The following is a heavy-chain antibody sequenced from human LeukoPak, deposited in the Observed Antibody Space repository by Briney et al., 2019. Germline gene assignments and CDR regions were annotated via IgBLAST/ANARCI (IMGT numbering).Heavy chain of an antibody. CDR1: GASISIISYY. Sequence: ASETLSLTCTVSGASISIISYYWGWIRQPPGKGLEWIGSIYYSGNTYYNPSLKSRVTISVDTSKNQFSLKLSSVTAADTAVYYCARDRHKLVDIVAGILDYWGQGTLVTVSS. D-gene: IGHD5-12*01. CDR2: IYYSGNT. CDR3: ARDRHKLVDIVAGILDY. V-gene: IGHV4-39*07. J-gene: IGHJ4*02.